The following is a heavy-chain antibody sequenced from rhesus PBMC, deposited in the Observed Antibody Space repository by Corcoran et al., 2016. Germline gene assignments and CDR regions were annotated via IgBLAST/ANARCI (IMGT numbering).Heavy chain of an antibody. D-gene: IGHD2-27*01. V-gene: IGHV4-122*02. CDR3: AREILTAILDY. CDR2: IPYGGSP. J-gene: IGHJ4*01. CDR1: GGSISSGYYY. Sequence: QVQLQESGPGLVKPSETLSLTCAVSGGSISSGYYYWSWIRQPPGKGLEWIGYIPYGGSPSYTPSLKSRVTISRDTSKNQFSLKLSSVTAADTAVYYCAREILTAILDYWGQGVLVTVSS.